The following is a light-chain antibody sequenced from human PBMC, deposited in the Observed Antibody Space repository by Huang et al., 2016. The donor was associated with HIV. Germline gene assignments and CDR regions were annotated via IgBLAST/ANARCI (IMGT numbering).Light chain of an antibody. Sequence: DIQMTQSPSSVSASVGDRVTITCRASQSISNFLAWYQKIPGKAPKLLLSAASTLQSEVPSRFSGGRSGTDFTLTISSLQPEDFATYFCQQANSFPPTFGGGTKVEIK. CDR2: AAS. V-gene: IGKV1-12*01. J-gene: IGKJ4*01. CDR3: QQANSFPPT. CDR1: QSISNF.